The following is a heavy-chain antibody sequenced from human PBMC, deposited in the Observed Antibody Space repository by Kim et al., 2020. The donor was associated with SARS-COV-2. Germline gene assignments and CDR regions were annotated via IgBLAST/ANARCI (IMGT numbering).Heavy chain of an antibody. CDR1: GLSFNIDW. V-gene: IGHV3-15*01. D-gene: IGHD2-8*01. J-gene: IGHJ5*02. Sequence: GGSLRLSCEVFGLSFNIDWMTWVRQAPGKGLEWVGQIKSIGSGGTTDYAASVKGRFIISRDDSRNTVYLHMSSLKTEDTAVYYCCTINGPPPLCALDHWGQGTLVTVSS. CDR3: CTINGPPPLCALDH. CDR2: IKSIGSGGTT.